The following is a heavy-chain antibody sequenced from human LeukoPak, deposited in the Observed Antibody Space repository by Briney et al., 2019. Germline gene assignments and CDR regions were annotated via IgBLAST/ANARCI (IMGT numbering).Heavy chain of an antibody. Sequence: PSETLSLTCTVSGGSISSSSYYWGWIRQPPGKGLEWIGSIYYSESTYYNPSLKSRVTMSVDTSKNQFSLKLSSVTAADTAVYYCAREAYCSGGSCYPRRVYFDYWGQGTLVTVSS. CDR3: AREAYCSGGSCYPRRVYFDY. D-gene: IGHD2-15*01. J-gene: IGHJ4*02. V-gene: IGHV4-39*07. CDR1: GGSISSSSYY. CDR2: IYYSEST.